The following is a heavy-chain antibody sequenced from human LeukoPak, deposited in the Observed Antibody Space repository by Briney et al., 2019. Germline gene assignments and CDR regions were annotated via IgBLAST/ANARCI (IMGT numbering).Heavy chain of an antibody. CDR1: GYTFTSYD. CDR3: ARGDYYDSSGSEGAFDI. Sequence: VASVTVSCKASGYTFTSYDINWVRQATGQGLEWMGWMNPNSGNTGYAQKFQGRVTMTRNTSISTAYMELSSLRSEDTAVYYCARGDYYDSSGSEGAFDIWGQGTMVTVSS. D-gene: IGHD3-22*01. J-gene: IGHJ3*02. V-gene: IGHV1-8*01. CDR2: MNPNSGNT.